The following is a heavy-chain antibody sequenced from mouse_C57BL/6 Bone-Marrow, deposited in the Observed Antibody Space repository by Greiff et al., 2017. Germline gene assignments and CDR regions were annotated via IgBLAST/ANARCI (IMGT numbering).Heavy chain of an antibody. D-gene: IGHD3-2*02. Sequence: QVQLQQSGAELARPGASVKLSCKASGYTFTSYGISWVKQRTGQGLEWIGEIYPRSGNTYYNEKFKGKATLTADKSSTTAYMELRSLTSEDSAVYFCAKERLIYYFDYWGQGTTLTVSS. CDR2: IYPRSGNT. V-gene: IGHV1-81*01. J-gene: IGHJ2*01. CDR1: GYTFTSYG. CDR3: AKERLIYYFDY.